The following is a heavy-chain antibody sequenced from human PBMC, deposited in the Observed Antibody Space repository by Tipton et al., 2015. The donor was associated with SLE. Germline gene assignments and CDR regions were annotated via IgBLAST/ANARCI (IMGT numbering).Heavy chain of an antibody. V-gene: IGHV4-34*01. J-gene: IGHJ4*02. Sequence: TLSLTCAVYGGSFSGYYWGWIRQPPGKGLEWIGEINQSGSTNYNPSLKSRVTISVDTSKNQFSLKLSSVTAADTAVYYCARDGAARGDFDYWGQGTLVTVSS. CDR1: GGSFSGYY. D-gene: IGHD6-6*01. CDR3: ARDGAARGDFDY. CDR2: INQSGST.